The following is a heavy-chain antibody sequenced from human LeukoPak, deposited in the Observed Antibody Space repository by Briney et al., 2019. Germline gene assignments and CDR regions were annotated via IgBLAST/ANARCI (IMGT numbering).Heavy chain of an antibody. V-gene: IGHV4-39*07. CDR1: GGSISSSSYY. Sequence: SETLSLTCTVSGGSISSSSYYWGWIRQPPGKGLEWIGSIYYSGSTYYNPSLKSRVTISVDTSKNHFSLKLSSVTAADTAVYYCARPLAYGDYLDAFDIWGQGTMVTVSS. D-gene: IGHD4-17*01. J-gene: IGHJ3*02. CDR2: IYYSGST. CDR3: ARPLAYGDYLDAFDI.